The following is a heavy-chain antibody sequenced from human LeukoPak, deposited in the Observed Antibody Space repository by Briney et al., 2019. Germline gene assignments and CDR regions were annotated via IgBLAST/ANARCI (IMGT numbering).Heavy chain of an antibody. CDR1: GYTFSSYG. CDR2: ISAYNGNT. J-gene: IGHJ4*02. Sequence: ASVKVSCKASGYTFSSYGISCVRQAPGQGLEWMGWISAYNGNTNYAQKLQGRVTMTTDTSTSTAYMELRSLRSDDTAVYYCARVAFGVGFDYWGQGTLVTVSS. CDR3: ARVAFGVGFDY. V-gene: IGHV1-18*01. D-gene: IGHD3-3*01.